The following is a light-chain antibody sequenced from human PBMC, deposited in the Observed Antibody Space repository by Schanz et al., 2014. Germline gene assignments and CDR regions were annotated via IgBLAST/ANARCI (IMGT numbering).Light chain of an antibody. Sequence: EIVLTQSPATLSLSPGEGAALSCRASQNINTHLVWYQQKPGQAPSLLIYDASKMATGIPDRFSGSGSGTDFTLTISRLEPEDFAVYYCQQYGTSSLTFGGGTKVEIK. CDR2: DAS. CDR1: QNINTH. J-gene: IGKJ4*01. V-gene: IGKV3-20*01. CDR3: QQYGTSSLT.